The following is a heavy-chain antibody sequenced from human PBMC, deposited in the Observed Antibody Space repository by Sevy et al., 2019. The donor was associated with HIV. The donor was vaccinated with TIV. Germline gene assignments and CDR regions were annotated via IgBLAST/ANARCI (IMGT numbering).Heavy chain of an antibody. CDR2: IKSQTDGGTK. CDR3: TTHYGSGSYNVFDI. D-gene: IGHD3-10*01. Sequence: GGSLRLSCAASGFVFNDAWMNWVRQAPGKGLEWVGRIKSQTDGGTKDYSAPVKGRFTISRDDSKNTLYLQMNSLKTEDTAVYYCTTHYGSGSYNVFDIWGQGTMVIVSS. V-gene: IGHV3-15*07. J-gene: IGHJ3*02. CDR1: GFVFNDAW.